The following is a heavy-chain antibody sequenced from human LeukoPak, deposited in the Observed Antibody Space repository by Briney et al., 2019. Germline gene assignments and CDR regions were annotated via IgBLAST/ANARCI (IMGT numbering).Heavy chain of an antibody. CDR3: ATQENDGGSDLDGFDL. D-gene: IGHD1-26*01. V-gene: IGHV4-59*08. CDR1: GGSISSSY. J-gene: IGHJ3*01. CDR2: IYYSWST. Sequence: SETLTFASTVSGGSISSSYWSWIRQPPWRGLEWIGSIYYSWSTNYYPYLKGPVTRSVDTSKNQFSLQLTSVTAADTAVYSGATQENDGGSDLDGFDLWGQGTMVTVSS.